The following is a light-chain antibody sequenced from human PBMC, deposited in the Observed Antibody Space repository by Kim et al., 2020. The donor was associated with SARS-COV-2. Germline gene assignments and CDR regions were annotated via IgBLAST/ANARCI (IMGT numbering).Light chain of an antibody. V-gene: IGKV3-15*01. CDR1: RSLGIN. J-gene: IGKJ4*01. CDR2: RAS. Sequence: SVSPGESATLSCRASRSLGINVAWYQQRPGQAPRLLISRASMRATGIPARFSGSGSESEFTLTINSLQSEDSAVYYCQQYNNWPLIFGGGTKLEI. CDR3: QQYNNWPLI.